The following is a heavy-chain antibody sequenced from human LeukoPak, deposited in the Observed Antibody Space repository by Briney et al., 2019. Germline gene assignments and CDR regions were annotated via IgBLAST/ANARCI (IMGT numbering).Heavy chain of an antibody. V-gene: IGHV3-7*01. CDR3: ARGPIFGVVTNYYFDY. D-gene: IGHD3-3*01. J-gene: IGHJ4*02. CDR2: IKQDGSEK. Sequence: GRSLRLSCAASGFTFSSYWMSWVRQAPGKGLEWVANIKQDGSEKYYVDSVKGRFTISRDNAKNSLYLQMNSLRAEDTAVYYCARGPIFGVVTNYYFDYWGQGTLVTVSS. CDR1: GFTFSSYW.